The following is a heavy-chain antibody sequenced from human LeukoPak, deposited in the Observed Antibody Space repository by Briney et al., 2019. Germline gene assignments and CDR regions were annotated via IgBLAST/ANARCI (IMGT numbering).Heavy chain of an antibody. CDR3: ARGVAAAGYYYYYGMDV. D-gene: IGHD6-13*01. J-gene: IGHJ6*02. Sequence: SETLSLTCTVPGGSISSGGYYWSWIRQHPGKGLEWIGYIYYSGSTYYNPSLKSRVTISVDTSKNQFSLKLSSVTAADTAVYYCARGVAAAGYYYYYGMDVWGQGTTVTVSS. V-gene: IGHV4-31*03. CDR2: IYYSGST. CDR1: GGSISSGGYY.